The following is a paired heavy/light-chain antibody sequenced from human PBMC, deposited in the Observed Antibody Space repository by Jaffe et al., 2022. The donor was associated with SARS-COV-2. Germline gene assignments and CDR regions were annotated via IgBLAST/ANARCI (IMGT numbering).Light chain of an antibody. Sequence: DIVMTQTPLSLPVTPGEPASISCRSSQSLLDSDDGNTYLDWYLQKPGQSPQLLIYTLSYRASGVPDRFSGSGSGTDFTLKISRVEAEDVGVYYCMQRIEFPYTFGGGTKVEIK. CDR3: MQRIEFPYT. J-gene: IGKJ4*01. CDR1: QSLLDSDDGNTY. V-gene: IGKV2-40*01. CDR2: TLS.
Heavy chain of an antibody. V-gene: IGHV3-23*01. Sequence: EVQLLESGGGLVQPGGSLRLSCAASGFTFSSYAMSWVRQAPGKGLEWVSAISGSGGSTYYADSVKGRFTISRDNSKNTLYLQMNSLRAEDTAVYYCAIRLGYCTNGVCSDEPREVDYWGQGTLVTVSS. J-gene: IGHJ4*02. CDR3: AIRLGYCTNGVCSDEPREVDY. D-gene: IGHD2-8*01. CDR1: GFTFSSYA. CDR2: ISGSGGST.